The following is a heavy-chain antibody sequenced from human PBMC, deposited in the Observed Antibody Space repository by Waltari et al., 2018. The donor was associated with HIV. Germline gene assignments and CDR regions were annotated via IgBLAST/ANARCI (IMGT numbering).Heavy chain of an antibody. Sequence: QLQLQESGPGLVKPSENLSLPCTVSGGPISSPRYYWGWIRQPPGTGLQWMGSIYYSGNTYYNPSLKSRVTISVDTSKNQFSLKLGSVTAADTAVYYCARSYCSSTSCYAVGALDIWGQGTMVTVSA. V-gene: IGHV4-39*01. CDR1: GGPISSPRYY. CDR3: ARSYCSSTSCYAVGALDI. D-gene: IGHD2-2*01. J-gene: IGHJ3*02. CDR2: IYYSGNT.